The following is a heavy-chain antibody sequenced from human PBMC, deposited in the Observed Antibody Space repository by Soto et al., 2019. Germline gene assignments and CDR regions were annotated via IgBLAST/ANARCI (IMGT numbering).Heavy chain of an antibody. Sequence: SSETLSLTCAVYGGSFSGYYWSWIRQPPGKGLEWIGEINHSGSTNYNPSLKSRVTISVDTSKNQFSLKLSSVTAADTAVYYCARGVGYSSSWYADNWFDPWGQGTLVTVS. D-gene: IGHD6-13*01. CDR2: INHSGST. J-gene: IGHJ5*02. CDR1: GGSFSGYY. V-gene: IGHV4-34*01. CDR3: ARGVGYSSSWYADNWFDP.